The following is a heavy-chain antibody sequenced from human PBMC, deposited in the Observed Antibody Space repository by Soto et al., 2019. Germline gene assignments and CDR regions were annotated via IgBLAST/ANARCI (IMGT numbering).Heavy chain of an antibody. V-gene: IGHV4-34*01. J-gene: IGHJ5*02. D-gene: IGHD2-8*01. CDR1: GGSFSGYY. CDR3: ARGPGVLMVYAMIPLYNWFDL. CDR2: INHSGST. Sequence: SETLSLTCAVYGGSFSGYYWSWIRQPPGKGLEWIGEINHSGSTNYNPSLKSRVTISVDTSKNQFSLKLSSVTAADTAVYYCARGPGVLMVYAMIPLYNWFDLWGQRTLVTVSS.